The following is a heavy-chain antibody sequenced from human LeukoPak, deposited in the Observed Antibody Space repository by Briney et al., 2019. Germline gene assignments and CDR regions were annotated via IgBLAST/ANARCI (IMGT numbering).Heavy chain of an antibody. D-gene: IGHD7-27*01. V-gene: IGHV4-61*01. CDR3: ATRKLGNDY. CDR1: GGSISSSNYY. J-gene: IGHJ4*02. Sequence: SETLSLTCTVSGGSISSSNYYWSWIRQSPGKGLEWIGYIYYTETSYNPSLKSRVIISADTSKNQFSLKLYSVTAAGTAVYYCATRKLGNDYWGQGTLVTVSS. CDR2: IYYTET.